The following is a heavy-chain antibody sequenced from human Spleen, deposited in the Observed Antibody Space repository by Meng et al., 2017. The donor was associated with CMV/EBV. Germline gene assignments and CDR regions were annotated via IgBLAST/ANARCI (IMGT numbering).Heavy chain of an antibody. CDR2: IHPKRGGT. Sequence: ASGYTFTGYYMHWVRQAPGQGLEWMGWIHPKRGGTNYAQKFQGRVTMTRDTSINTAYMELSRLTSDDTAVYYCARQAGGSYDRWFDPWGQGTLVTVSS. V-gene: IGHV1-2*02. D-gene: IGHD2-8*02. CDR3: ARQAGGSYDRWFDP. J-gene: IGHJ5*02. CDR1: GYTFTGYY.